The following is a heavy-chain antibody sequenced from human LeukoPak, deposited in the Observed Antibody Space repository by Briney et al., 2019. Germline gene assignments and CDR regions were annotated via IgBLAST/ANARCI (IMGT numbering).Heavy chain of an antibody. CDR3: AREGGYSYGLDY. D-gene: IGHD5-18*01. Sequence: ASVKVSCKASGYTFVDHYIFWVRQAPGQGPEWMGMINPRGGNTNYARKFQGRVTITTDESTSTAYMELSSLRSEDTAVYYCAREGGYSYGLDYWGQGTLVTVSS. CDR2: INPRGGNT. V-gene: IGHV1-46*01. J-gene: IGHJ4*02. CDR1: GYTFVDHY.